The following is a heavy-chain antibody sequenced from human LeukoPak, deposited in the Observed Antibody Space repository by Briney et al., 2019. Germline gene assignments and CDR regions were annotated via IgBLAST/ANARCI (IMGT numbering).Heavy chain of an antibody. V-gene: IGHV1-3*01. CDR1: GYTFTTYG. J-gene: IGHJ4*02. Sequence: EASVKVSCKASGYTFTTYGMHWVRQAPGQRLEWMGGFDPEDGETIYAQKFQGRVTMTRDTSTSTVYMELSSLRSDDTAVYYCARTAARRFDYWGQGTLVTVSS. CDR3: ARTAARRFDY. D-gene: IGHD6-6*01. CDR2: FDPEDGET.